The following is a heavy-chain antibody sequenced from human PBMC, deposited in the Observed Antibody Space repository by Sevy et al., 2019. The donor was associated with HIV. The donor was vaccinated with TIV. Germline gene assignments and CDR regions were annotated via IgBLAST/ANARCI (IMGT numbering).Heavy chain of an antibody. CDR3: ERDGDDGYCTNGVCFNFDN. D-gene: IGHD2-8*01. CDR1: GFTFDDYA. CDR2: ISWNSGSI. J-gene: IGHJ4*01. Sequence: GGSLRLSCAASGFTFDDYAMHWVRQAPGKGLEWVSGISWNSGSIDYADSMKGRFTISRDNAKNSLYLQMKSLRADDTALYYCERDGDDGYCTNGVCFNFDNWGQGTLVTVSS. V-gene: IGHV3-9*01.